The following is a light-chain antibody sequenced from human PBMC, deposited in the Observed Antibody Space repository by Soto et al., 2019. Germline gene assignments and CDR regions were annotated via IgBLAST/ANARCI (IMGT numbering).Light chain of an antibody. V-gene: IGKV1-5*01. CDR3: QQYNSYWRT. J-gene: IGKJ1*01. Sequence: DIQMTQSPSTLSASVGDIVTITCRASQTISNWLAWYQQKPGKAPKLLIYDASSLESGVPSRFSGSGSGTEFTLTISSLQPDDFATYYCQQYNSYWRTFGQGTKVDIK. CDR1: QTISNW. CDR2: DAS.